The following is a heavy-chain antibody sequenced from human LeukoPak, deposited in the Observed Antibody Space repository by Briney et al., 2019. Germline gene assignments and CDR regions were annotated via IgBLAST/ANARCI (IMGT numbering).Heavy chain of an antibody. CDR3: ARAGYSSGYTKY. CDR2: GDGGGGT. J-gene: IGHJ4*02. D-gene: IGHD6-19*01. V-gene: IGHV4-34*01. Sequence: KPSETLSLTCAVYGSSLNGHYWSWVRQPPGKGLEWVGEGDGGGGTKFNPSLRGRVAISADTSKNQFSLKLSSVTAADTAVYYCARAGYSSGYTKYWGQGTLVTVSS. CDR1: GSSLNGHY.